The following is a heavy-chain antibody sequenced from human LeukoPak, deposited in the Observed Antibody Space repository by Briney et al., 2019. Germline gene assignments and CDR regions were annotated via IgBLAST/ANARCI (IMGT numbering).Heavy chain of an antibody. V-gene: IGHV3-21*01. CDR2: ISSRSSYI. CDR3: ARGMYSSSSQGDY. D-gene: IGHD6-6*01. J-gene: IGHJ4*02. Sequence: GGSLRLSCAASGFTFSSYGMNWVRQAPGKGLEWVSSISSRSSYIYYADSVKGRFTISRDNAKNSLYLQMNSLRAEDTAVYYCARGMYSSSSQGDYWGQGTLVTVSS. CDR1: GFTFSSYG.